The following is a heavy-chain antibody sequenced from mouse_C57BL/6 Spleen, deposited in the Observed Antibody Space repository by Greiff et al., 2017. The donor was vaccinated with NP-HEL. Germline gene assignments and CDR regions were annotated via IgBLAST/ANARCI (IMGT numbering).Heavy chain of an antibody. J-gene: IGHJ1*03. CDR1: GYTFTSYW. CDR3: ARPGDYDDWYFDV. V-gene: IGHV1-69*01. CDR2: IDPSDSYT. D-gene: IGHD2-4*01. Sequence: QVQLQQPGAELVMPGASVKLSCKASGYTFTSYWMHWVKQRPGQGLEWIGEIDPSDSYTNYNQKFKGKFTLTVDKSSSTAYMQLSSLTSEDSAVYYCARPGDYDDWYFDVWGTGTTVTVSS.